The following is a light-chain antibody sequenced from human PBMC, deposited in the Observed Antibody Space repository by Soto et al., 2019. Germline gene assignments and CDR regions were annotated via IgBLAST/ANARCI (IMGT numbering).Light chain of an antibody. CDR3: QQFNCFPLT. J-gene: IGKJ4*01. Sequence: IQLTQSPSSLSASVGDRVTITCRAGQDIGSALAWYQQRPGQAPNLLLYDASNVDAGVPSRFSGSGSGTDFPLTITLLRHEDFATYYRQQFNCFPLTFGGGTKVQIK. V-gene: IGKV1-13*02. CDR2: DAS. CDR1: QDIGSA.